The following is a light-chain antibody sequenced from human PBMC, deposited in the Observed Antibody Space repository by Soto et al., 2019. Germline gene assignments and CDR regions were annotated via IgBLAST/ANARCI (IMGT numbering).Light chain of an antibody. V-gene: IGKV3-15*01. Sequence: EIVMTQSPATLSVSPGERATLSCRASQSVSSNLAWYQQKPGQAPRLLIYGASTRATGIPARFSGSGSGTAFTLTISSLQSEDFAVYYCQQYNNWPLLTFGGGTNVDIK. CDR2: GAS. CDR1: QSVSSN. J-gene: IGKJ4*01. CDR3: QQYNNWPLLT.